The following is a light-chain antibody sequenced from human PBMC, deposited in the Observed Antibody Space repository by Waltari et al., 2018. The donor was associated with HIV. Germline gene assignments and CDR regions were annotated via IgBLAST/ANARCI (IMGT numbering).Light chain of an antibody. V-gene: IGLV2-11*01. Sequence: QSALTQPRSVSGSPGQSVTISCTGTSSDVGGYHYVSWYQQHPGKAPKLMIYDVSKRPSGVPDRFSGSKSGNTASLTIYGLQAEDEADFYCCSYVGSYTYVFGTGTKVTDL. CDR2: DVS. CDR3: CSYVGSYTYV. J-gene: IGLJ1*01. CDR1: SSDVGGYHY.